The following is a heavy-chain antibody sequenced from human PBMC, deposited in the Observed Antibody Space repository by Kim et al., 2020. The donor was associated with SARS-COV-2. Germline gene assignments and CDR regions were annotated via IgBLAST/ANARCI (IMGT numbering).Heavy chain of an antibody. CDR3: ARGRGSGSDYYYGVDV. D-gene: IGHD3-10*01. Sequence: SETLSLTCTVSGGSVSSGGYYWSWIRQPPGRGLEWIGYIYYSGSTNYNPSLKSRVTISVDTSKNQFSLNLTSLTAADTAMYYCARGRGSGSDYYYGVDVWGPGTTVTVSS. CDR2: IYYSGST. CDR1: GGSVSSGGYY. J-gene: IGHJ6*02. V-gene: IGHV4-61*08.